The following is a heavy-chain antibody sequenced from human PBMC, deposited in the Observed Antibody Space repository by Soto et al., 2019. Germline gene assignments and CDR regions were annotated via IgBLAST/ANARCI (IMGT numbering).Heavy chain of an antibody. CDR2: IIPISGTT. CDR3: ARGYCSGGNCYSGMDV. D-gene: IGHD2-15*01. Sequence: SVKVSCKASGGTFSTHAIIWVRQAPGHGLEWMGGIIPISGTTYYTQKFQGRVTITADEPTSTAFMELSSLKSEDTAVFYCARGYCSGGNCYSGMDVWGQGTMVTVSS. CDR1: GGTFSTHA. V-gene: IGHV1-69*13. J-gene: IGHJ6*02.